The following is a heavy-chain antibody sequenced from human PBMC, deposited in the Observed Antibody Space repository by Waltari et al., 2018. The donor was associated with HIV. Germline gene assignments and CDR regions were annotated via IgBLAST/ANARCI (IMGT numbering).Heavy chain of an antibody. J-gene: IGHJ4*02. D-gene: IGHD3-22*01. Sequence: QVQLVQSGAEVKKPGASVKVSCKVSGYTLTELSMHWVRQAPGKGLEWMGGFDPEDGETIYAQKFQGRVTMTEDTSTDTAYMELSSLRSEDTAVYYCATSGGEGGYFPYYFDYWGQGTLVTVSS. CDR2: FDPEDGET. V-gene: IGHV1-24*01. CDR1: GYTLTELS. CDR3: ATSGGEGGYFPYYFDY.